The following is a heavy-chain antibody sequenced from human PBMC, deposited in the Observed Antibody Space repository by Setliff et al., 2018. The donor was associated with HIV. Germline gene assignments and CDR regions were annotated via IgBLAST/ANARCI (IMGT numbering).Heavy chain of an antibody. CDR1: GFTFSTSW. Sequence: GESLKISCAASGFTFSTSWMHWVRQAPGKGLVWVSRIKTDGSDTTYADSVKGRFTISRDNSKNALYLQMNGLRVEDTAVYYCARDLGCSSTTCHSVPDYWGQGILVTVSS. D-gene: IGHD2-2*01. J-gene: IGHJ4*02. V-gene: IGHV3-74*01. CDR2: IKTDGSDT. CDR3: ARDLGCSSTTCHSVPDY.